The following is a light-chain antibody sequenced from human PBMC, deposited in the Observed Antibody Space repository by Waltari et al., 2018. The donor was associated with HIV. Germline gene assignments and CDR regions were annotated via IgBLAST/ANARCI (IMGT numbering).Light chain of an antibody. V-gene: IGLV2-14*03. CDR3: CSDSLTRTLV. CDR2: DVT. Sequence: QSALTQPPPASGSPGQSLTLSSTGTSSDLCDYDFVVCSLHPHDTAPQLIILDVTDRPSGVSTRFSGSKAGNTASLTISGLQPEDEADYFCCSDSLTRTLVFGSGTTVTVL. CDR1: SSDLCDYDF. J-gene: IGLJ1*01.